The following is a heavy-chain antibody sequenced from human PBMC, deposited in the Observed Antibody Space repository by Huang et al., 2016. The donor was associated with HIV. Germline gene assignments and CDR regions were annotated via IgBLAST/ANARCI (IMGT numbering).Heavy chain of an antibody. CDR1: GFRFDNSA. D-gene: IGHD1-26*01. J-gene: IGHJ4*02. V-gene: IGHV3-9*01. CDR3: VKGDIVGTANFFDY. Sequence: DVQLVESGGNLIQTGGSLRLACAASGFRFDNSAMYWVRQAPGKGLELVSSISWNSANIAYGDSVKGRFTISRDNARNSLYLQMNSLRPDDTALYYCVKGDIVGTANFFDYWGQGTQVSVSS. CDR2: ISWNSANI.